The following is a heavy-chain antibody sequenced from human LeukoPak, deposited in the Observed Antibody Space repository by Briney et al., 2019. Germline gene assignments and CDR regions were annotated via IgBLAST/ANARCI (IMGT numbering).Heavy chain of an antibody. J-gene: IGHJ6*03. CDR1: GGSITSYY. CDR3: ARDDYRGHYYYYMDV. V-gene: IGHV4-4*07. CDR2: IYTSGSI. Sequence: SETLSLTCTVSGGSITSYYWSWIRQPAGKGLEWIGRIYTSGSINYNPSLKSRVTMSVDTSKNQFSLKLSSVTAADTAVYYCARDDYRGHYYYYMDVWGKGTSVTVSS. D-gene: IGHD4-11*01.